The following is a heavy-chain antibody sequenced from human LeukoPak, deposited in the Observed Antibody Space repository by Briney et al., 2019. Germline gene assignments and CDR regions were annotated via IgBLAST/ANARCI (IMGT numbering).Heavy chain of an antibody. D-gene: IGHD2-21*01. J-gene: IGHJ4*02. Sequence: SETLSLTCTVSGESISGFYWTWIRQPPGKGLEWIGYIYYSGSTNYNPSLKSRVTISVDTSKNQFSLKLSSVTAADTAAYYCARGVVIAPQTFDYWGQGTLVTV. V-gene: IGHV4-59*01. CDR2: IYYSGST. CDR1: GESISGFY. CDR3: ARGVVIAPQTFDY.